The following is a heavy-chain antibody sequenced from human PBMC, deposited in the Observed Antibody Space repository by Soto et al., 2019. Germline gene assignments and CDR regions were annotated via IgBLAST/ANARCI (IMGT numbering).Heavy chain of an antibody. Sequence: PSETLSLTCAVYGGSFSGYYWSWIRQPPGKGLEWIGEINHSGSTNYNPSLKSRVTISVDTSKNQFSLKLSSVTAADTAVYYCARGVTIFGVVTRSDYWGQGTLVTVSS. V-gene: IGHV4-34*01. CDR3: ARGVTIFGVVTRSDY. J-gene: IGHJ4*02. CDR1: GGSFSGYY. CDR2: INHSGST. D-gene: IGHD3-3*01.